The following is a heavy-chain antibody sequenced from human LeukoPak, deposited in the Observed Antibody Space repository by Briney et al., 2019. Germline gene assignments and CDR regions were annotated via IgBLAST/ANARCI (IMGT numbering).Heavy chain of an antibody. V-gene: IGHV3-48*01. CDR2: ISSSSSTI. D-gene: IGHD3-10*01. J-gene: IGHJ4*02. CDR3: ARDWATMVRGVIITLYFDY. Sequence: GGPLRLSCAASGFTFSSYSMNWVRQAPGKGLESVSYISSSSSTIYYADSVKGRFTISRDNAKNSLYLQMNSLRAEDTAVYYCARDWATMVRGVIITLYFDYWGQGTLVTVSS. CDR1: GFTFSSYS.